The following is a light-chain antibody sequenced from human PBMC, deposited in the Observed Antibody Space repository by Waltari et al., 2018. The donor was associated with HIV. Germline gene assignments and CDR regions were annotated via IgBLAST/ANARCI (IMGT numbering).Light chain of an antibody. V-gene: IGLV2-14*01. CDR2: GVR. CDR3: SSWTSRTTVV. CDR1: NTDFGSYEF. J-gene: IGLJ1*01. Sequence: QSALTQPASVSGSPGQSITISCTGPNTDFGSYEFVSWYQQYPGKAPRLIISGVRNRPSGISMRFAGSKYGCTASPTISGLRAEDEADYFCSSWTSRTTVVFGTGTKVTVL.